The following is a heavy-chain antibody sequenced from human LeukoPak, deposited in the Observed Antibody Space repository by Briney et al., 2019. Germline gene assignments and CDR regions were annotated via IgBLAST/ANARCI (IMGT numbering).Heavy chain of an antibody. CDR2: ISGSGGST. D-gene: IGHD3-22*01. Sequence: PGGSLRLSCAASGFTFSSYAMSWVRQAPGKGLEWVSAISGSGGSTYYADSVKGRFAISRDNSKNTLYLQMNSLRAEDTAVYYCAKYDSSGYYYFDYWGQGALVTVSP. CDR1: GFTFSSYA. V-gene: IGHV3-23*01. CDR3: AKYDSSGYYYFDY. J-gene: IGHJ4*02.